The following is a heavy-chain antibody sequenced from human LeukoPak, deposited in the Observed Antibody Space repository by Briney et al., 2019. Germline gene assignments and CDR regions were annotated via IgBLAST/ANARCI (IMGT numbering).Heavy chain of an antibody. CDR3: TTDQILDCSSTSCYLADY. D-gene: IGHD2-2*01. Sequence: GSLRLSCAASGFTFSNAWMSWVRQAPGKGLEWVGRIRSKTDGGTTDYAAPVKGRFTISRDDSKNTLYLQMNSLKTEDTAVYYCTTDQILDCSSTSCYLADYWGQGTLVTVSS. CDR1: GFTFSNAW. J-gene: IGHJ4*02. CDR2: IRSKTDGGTT. V-gene: IGHV3-15*01.